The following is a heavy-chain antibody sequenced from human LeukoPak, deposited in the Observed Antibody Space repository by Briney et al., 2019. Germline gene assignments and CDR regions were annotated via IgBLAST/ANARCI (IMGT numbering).Heavy chain of an antibody. CDR1: GFAFSSYA. Sequence: PGGSLRLSCAASGFAFSSYAMSRVRQPPGKGLEGVSVISRRDDYTYYADSVKGRFTISRDNSKNTLYLQMNTLRAEDTAVYYCANDYRSGSFHDFWGQGTLVTVSS. CDR3: ANDYRSGSFHDF. V-gene: IGHV3-23*01. D-gene: IGHD3-10*01. J-gene: IGHJ4*02. CDR2: ISRRDDYT.